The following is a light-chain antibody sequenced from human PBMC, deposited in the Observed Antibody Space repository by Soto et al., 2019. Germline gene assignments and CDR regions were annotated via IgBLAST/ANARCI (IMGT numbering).Light chain of an antibody. CDR1: QSVSSN. CDR2: GAS. Sequence: EIVMTQSPATLSVSPGERATLSCRASQSVSSNLAWYQQKPGQAPRLPIYGASSRATGIPDRFSGSGSGTDFTLTISRLEPEDFAVYYCQQYGSSSITFGQGTRLEI. J-gene: IGKJ5*01. V-gene: IGKV3-20*01. CDR3: QQYGSSSIT.